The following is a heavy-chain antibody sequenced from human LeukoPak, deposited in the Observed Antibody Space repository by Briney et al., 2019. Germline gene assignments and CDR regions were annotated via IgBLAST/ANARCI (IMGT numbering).Heavy chain of an antibody. D-gene: IGHD3-22*01. J-gene: IGHJ6*03. Sequence: PGGSLRLSCAASGFAFKNAWMSWVRQAPGKGLEWVAFIRFDGRNKYYADSVKGRFTISRDNAKNSLYLQMNSLRAEDTAVYYCARDSVVVITYYYYYMDVWGKGTTVTVSS. CDR3: ARDSVVVITYYYYYMDV. CDR2: IRFDGRNK. CDR1: GFAFKNAW. V-gene: IGHV3-30*02.